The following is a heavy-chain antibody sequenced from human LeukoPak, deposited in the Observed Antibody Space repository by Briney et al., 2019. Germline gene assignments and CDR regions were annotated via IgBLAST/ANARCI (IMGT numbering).Heavy chain of an antibody. CDR2: IYHSGST. CDR1: GGSISSGYY. J-gene: IGHJ1*01. V-gene: IGHV4-38-2*02. Sequence: SETLSLTCTVSGGSISSGYYWGWIRQPPGKGLEWIGSIYHSGSTYYNPSLKSRVTISVDTSKNQFSLKLSSVTAADTAVYYCARGGQQLRYFQHWGQGTLVTVSS. D-gene: IGHD6-13*01. CDR3: ARGGQQLRYFQH.